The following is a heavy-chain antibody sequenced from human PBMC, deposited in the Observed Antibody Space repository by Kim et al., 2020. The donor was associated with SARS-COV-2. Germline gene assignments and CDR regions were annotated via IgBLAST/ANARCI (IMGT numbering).Heavy chain of an antibody. CDR1: GFTVSSTS. V-gene: IGHV3-53*04. CDR3: ARKGLRSVTGWYFDL. CDR2: IYSGGST. J-gene: IGHJ2*01. Sequence: GGSLRLSCAASGFTVSSTSLTWVRQAPGKGLVWVSVIYSGGSTHYADSVKGRFTISRHNSKNTLYLQMNSLRAEDTAVYYCARKGLRSVTGWYFDLWGRGTLVTVSS. D-gene: IGHD3-3*01.